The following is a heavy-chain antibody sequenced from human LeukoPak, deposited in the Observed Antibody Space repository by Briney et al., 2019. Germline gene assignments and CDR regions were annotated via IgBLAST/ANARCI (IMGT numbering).Heavy chain of an antibody. V-gene: IGHV4-39*01. J-gene: IGHJ6*02. CDR2: IYYSGST. Sequence: SETLSLTCTVSGGPISSSSYYWGWIRQPPGKGLEWIGSIYYSGSTYYNPSLKSRVTISVDTSKNQFSLKLSSVTAADTAVYYCARLRPAANYYYYYGMDVWGQGTTVTVSS. CDR1: GGPISSSSYY. CDR3: ARLRPAANYYYYYGMDV. D-gene: IGHD2-2*01.